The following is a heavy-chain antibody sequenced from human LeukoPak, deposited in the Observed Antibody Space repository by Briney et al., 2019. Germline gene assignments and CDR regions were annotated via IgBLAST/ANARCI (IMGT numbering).Heavy chain of an antibody. Sequence: GGSLRLSCAASVFIFINYWMSWVRQAPGKGLEWVANINQDGSEKYYVDSLKGRFTISRDNAKNSLYLQMNSLRAEDTAVYYCARMWIQLWPFDYWSQGTLVTVSS. V-gene: IGHV3-7*03. CDR3: ARMWIQLWPFDY. D-gene: IGHD5-18*01. J-gene: IGHJ4*02. CDR1: VFIFINYW. CDR2: INQDGSEK.